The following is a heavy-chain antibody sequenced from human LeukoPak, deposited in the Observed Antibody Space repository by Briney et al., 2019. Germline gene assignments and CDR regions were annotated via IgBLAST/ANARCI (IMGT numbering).Heavy chain of an antibody. V-gene: IGHV3-9*01. CDR1: GFTFDDYA. Sequence: GGSLRLSCAASGFTFDDYAMHWVRQAPGKGLEWVSGISWNSGSIGYADSVKGRFTISRDNAKNSLYLRMNSLRAEDTALYYCAKAVRYYYMDVWGKGTTVTVSS. D-gene: IGHD2-8*01. CDR2: ISWNSGSI. CDR3: AKAVRYYYMDV. J-gene: IGHJ6*03.